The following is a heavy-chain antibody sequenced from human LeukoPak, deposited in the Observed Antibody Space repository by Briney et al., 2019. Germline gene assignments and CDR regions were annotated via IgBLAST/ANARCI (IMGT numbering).Heavy chain of an antibody. D-gene: IGHD3-10*01. Sequence: ETLTISCMGSGYSFTSYWIGCVRQITGKGLEWMGIIYPGDSDTRFSPSFQGQVTISADKSIRAAYLQWSSLKASDTAMYYCARSTVRGSDYWGQGTLVTVSS. V-gene: IGHV5-51*01. CDR1: GYSFTSYW. J-gene: IGHJ4*02. CDR3: ARSTVRGSDY. CDR2: IYPGDSDT.